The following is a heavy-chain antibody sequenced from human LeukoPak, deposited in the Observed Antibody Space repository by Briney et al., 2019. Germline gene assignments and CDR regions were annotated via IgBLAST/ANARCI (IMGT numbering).Heavy chain of an antibody. D-gene: IGHD6-13*01. V-gene: IGHV3-23*01. CDR3: AKAASSSWPSYYYGMDV. Sequence: GGSLRPSCAASGFIFSSYTMSWVRQAPGEGLEWVSVITGSGGNTYYADSVKGRFTISKDNSKNTVYLQMSSLRVDDTAVYYCAKAASSSWPSYYYGMDVWGQGTTVTVSS. J-gene: IGHJ6*02. CDR2: ITGSGGNT. CDR1: GFIFSSYT.